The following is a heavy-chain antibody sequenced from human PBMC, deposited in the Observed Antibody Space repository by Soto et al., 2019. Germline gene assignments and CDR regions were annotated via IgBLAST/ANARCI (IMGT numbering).Heavy chain of an antibody. CDR1: GFTFTRYS. V-gene: IGHV3-21*06. CDR2: ISSTTNYI. J-gene: IGHJ4*02. Sequence: PWGSLRLSCVASGFTFTRYSMNWVRQAPGKGLEWVSSISSTTNYIYYGDSMKGRFTISRDNAKNSLYLEMNSLRAEDTAVYYCARESEDLTSNFDYWGQGTLVTVSS. CDR3: ARESEDLTSNFDY.